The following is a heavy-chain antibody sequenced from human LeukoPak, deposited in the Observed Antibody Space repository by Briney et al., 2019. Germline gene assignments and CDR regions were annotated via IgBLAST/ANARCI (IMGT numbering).Heavy chain of an antibody. CDR1: GFTYGNYL. D-gene: IGHD1-26*01. V-gene: IGHV3-74*01. CDR2: ISPDGRST. Sequence: GSLRLSCAASGFTYGNYLMHWVRQAPGKGLVWVSRISPDGRSTNYADFVRGRFTISRDNSKNTLYLQMNSLRAEDTAVYYCARDRVGATDYFDYWGQGTLVTVSS. CDR3: ARDRVGATDYFDY. J-gene: IGHJ4*02.